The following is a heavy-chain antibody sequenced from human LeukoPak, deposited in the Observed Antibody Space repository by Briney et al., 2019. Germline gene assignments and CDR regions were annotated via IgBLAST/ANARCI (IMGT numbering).Heavy chain of an antibody. D-gene: IGHD3-22*01. J-gene: IGHJ4*02. CDR1: GYTFTGYY. CDR3: ATRVVTPTVDY. Sequence: GASVKVSCKASGYTFTGYYMHWVRQAPGQGLEWMGWINPNSGGTNYAQKFQGRVAMTEDTSTDTAYMELSSLRSEDTAVYYCATRVVTPTVDYWGQGTLVTVSS. V-gene: IGHV1-2*02. CDR2: INPNSGGT.